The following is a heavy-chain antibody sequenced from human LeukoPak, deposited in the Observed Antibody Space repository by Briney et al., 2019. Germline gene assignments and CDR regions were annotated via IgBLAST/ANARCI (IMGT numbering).Heavy chain of an antibody. CDR2: LKQDGSEK. J-gene: IGHJ6*02. CDR1: GFSCSIYW. CDR3: ARWVSGWDV. V-gene: IGHV3-7*05. Sequence: GSLRLSCAASGFSCSIYWMSWVRQAPGKGLEWVASLKQDGSEKYYVDSVKGRFTISRDNAKSSLSLQMNSLRAEDTAVYYCARWVSGWDVWGQGTTVTVSS.